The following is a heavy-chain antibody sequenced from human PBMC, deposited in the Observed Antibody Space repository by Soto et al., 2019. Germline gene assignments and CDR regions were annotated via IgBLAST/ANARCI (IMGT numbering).Heavy chain of an antibody. CDR1: GFTFSSNV. Sequence: QVHLVESGGGVVQPGRSLRLSCAASGFTFSSNVMHWVRQAPGKGLEWLAVISYDGSNKYYADSVEGRLTISRDNSKNTLYLQMNSLRPEDTAMYYCARDAGGREFWIGYPTGWYDPWGQGTLVTVSS. V-gene: IGHV3-30-3*01. D-gene: IGHD3-3*01. CDR3: ARDAGGREFWIGYPTGWYDP. CDR2: ISYDGSNK. J-gene: IGHJ5*02.